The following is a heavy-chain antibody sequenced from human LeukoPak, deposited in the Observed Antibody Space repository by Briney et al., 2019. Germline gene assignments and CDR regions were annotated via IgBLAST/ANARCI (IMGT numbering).Heavy chain of an antibody. CDR3: ARQAPPSWYFSDIAGNYGNWFDP. Sequence: SGPTLVKPTQTLTLTCTFSGFSLTTSGVGVGWIRQPPGKALEWLVVIYWDDDKRYSPSLKSRLTITKDTSKNQVVLTMTNMDPVDTATYYCARQAPPSWYFSDIAGNYGNWFDPWGQGILLTVSS. V-gene: IGHV2-5*02. J-gene: IGHJ5*02. CDR1: GFSLTTSGVG. D-gene: IGHD6-13*01. CDR2: IYWDDDK.